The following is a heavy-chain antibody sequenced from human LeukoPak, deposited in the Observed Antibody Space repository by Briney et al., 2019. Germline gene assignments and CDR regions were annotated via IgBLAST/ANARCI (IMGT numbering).Heavy chain of an antibody. V-gene: IGHV1-8*01. CDR2: MNHNSGST. Sequence: SVMVSCKASEYTFTNYDISCLRQPTAQELEWMGWMNHNSGSTDYAQSFKGRVTMTRDTSINTAYLELSSLSSADTALIYCARGPACSSFTCPYYLDVWGKGTTVTVSS. J-gene: IGHJ6*03. CDR3: ARGPACSSFTCPYYLDV. D-gene: IGHD2-2*01. CDR1: EYTFTNYD.